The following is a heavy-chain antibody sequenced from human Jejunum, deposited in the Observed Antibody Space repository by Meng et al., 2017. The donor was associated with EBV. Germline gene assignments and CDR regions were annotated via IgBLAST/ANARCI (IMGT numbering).Heavy chain of an antibody. CDR3: VRGGDYCLVY. CDR1: GDSMDSRNG. V-gene: IGHV4-4*02. CDR2: IYYSGST. D-gene: IGHD2-21*02. Sequence: VQWQGSGQGLVKPSGPLSLTCAVSGDSMDSRNGWSWVRQSPERGLEWIGEIYYSGSTNYNPSLKSRVTILVDRSENHFSLHLSSVTAADTAVYYCVRGGDYCLVYWGQGTLVTVSS. J-gene: IGHJ4*02.